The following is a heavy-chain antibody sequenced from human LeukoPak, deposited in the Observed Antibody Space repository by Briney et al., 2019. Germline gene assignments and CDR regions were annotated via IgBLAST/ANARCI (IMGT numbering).Heavy chain of an antibody. CDR1: GFTFRSYW. D-gene: IGHD2-21*02. CDR2: IYSGGST. Sequence: GGSLRLSCAASGFTFRSYWMRWVRQAPGKGLEWVSVIYSGGSTYYADSVKGRFTISRDNSKDTLYLQMNSLRAEDTAVYYCARVLAYCGGDCGGYFDYWGQGTLVTVSS. CDR3: ARVLAYCGGDCGGYFDY. V-gene: IGHV3-53*01. J-gene: IGHJ4*02.